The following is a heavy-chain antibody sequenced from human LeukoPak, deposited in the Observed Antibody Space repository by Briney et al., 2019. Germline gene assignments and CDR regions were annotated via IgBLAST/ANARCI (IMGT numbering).Heavy chain of an antibody. V-gene: IGHV1-69*05. Sequence: SVKVSCKASGGTFSSYAISWVRQAPGQGLEWMGGIIPIFGTANYAQKFQGRVTITTDASTSTAYMELSSLRSEDTAVYYCARDAWYYDFWSGYYTRNWFDPWGQGTLVTVSS. CDR2: IIPIFGTA. CDR1: GGTFSSYA. CDR3: ARDAWYYDFWSGYYTRNWFDP. D-gene: IGHD3-3*01. J-gene: IGHJ5*02.